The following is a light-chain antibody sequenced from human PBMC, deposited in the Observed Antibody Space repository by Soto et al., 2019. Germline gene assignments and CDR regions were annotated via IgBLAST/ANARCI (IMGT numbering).Light chain of an antibody. CDR1: QSISSW. Sequence: DIQMTQSPSTLSASVGDRVIITCRASQSISSWLAWYQQKPGKAPKLLIYGASSLDSGVPSRFXRSRSGTEFTLTISSLQPDDFAPYYCQHYDGYSALTFGGGTKVEIK. CDR2: GAS. V-gene: IGKV1-5*03. J-gene: IGKJ4*01. CDR3: QHYDGYSALT.